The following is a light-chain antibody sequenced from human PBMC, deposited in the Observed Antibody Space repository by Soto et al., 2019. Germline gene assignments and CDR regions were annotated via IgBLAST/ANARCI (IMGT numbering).Light chain of an antibody. V-gene: IGKV3-20*01. CDR2: GAS. CDR3: QQYCISPTWT. CDR1: HTLSRSY. Sequence: QSPATLPLTPEESTTLSCRAIHTLSRSYLPRYQQKAGQAPRLLIYGASSRAPRIPDRCSGSGSWTKFSLTIIRLEHEDFAVYYCQQYCISPTWTFGQGTKVDIK. J-gene: IGKJ1*01.